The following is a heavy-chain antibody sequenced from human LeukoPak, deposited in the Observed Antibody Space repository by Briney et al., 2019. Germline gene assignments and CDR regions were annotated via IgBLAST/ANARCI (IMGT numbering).Heavy chain of an antibody. CDR2: IKEDGTLA. J-gene: IGHJ4*02. CDR3: VRDGYNQNRFDF. Sequence: GGPLRLSCAASGFNFGNHWMDWVRQAPGQGLEWVANIKEDGTLAYYADSVRGRFSISRDNTRNSLFLQMNGLRAEDTAVYFCVRDGYNQNRFDFWGQGTLITVSS. CDR1: GFNFGNHW. D-gene: IGHD1-14*01. V-gene: IGHV3-7*03.